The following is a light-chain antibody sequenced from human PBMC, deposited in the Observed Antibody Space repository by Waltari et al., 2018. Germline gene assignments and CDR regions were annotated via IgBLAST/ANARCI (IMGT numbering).Light chain of an antibody. CDR3: SSYTSSTTLVV. CDR2: DVS. V-gene: IGLV2-14*03. CDR1: SSDVGGYNF. Sequence: QSALTQPASVSGSPGQSITISCTGTSSDVGGYNFVSWYQPHPGNAPNLMIYDVSDRPSGVSNRFSGSKSGNTASLTISGLQAEDEADYYCSSYTSSTTLVVFGGGTKLAVL. J-gene: IGLJ2*01.